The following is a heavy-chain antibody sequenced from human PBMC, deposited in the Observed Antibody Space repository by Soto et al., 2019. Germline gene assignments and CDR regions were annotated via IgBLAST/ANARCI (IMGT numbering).Heavy chain of an antibody. CDR2: INPNSGGT. J-gene: IGHJ4*02. V-gene: IGHV1-2*04. CDR1: GYTFTGYY. Sequence: ASVKVSCKASGYTFTGYYMHWVRQAPGQGLEWMGWINPNSGGTNYAQKFQGWVTMTRDTSISTAYMELSRLRSDDTAVYYCARDSVAATGFLDYWGQGTLVTVSS. CDR3: ARDSVAATGFLDY. D-gene: IGHD2-15*01.